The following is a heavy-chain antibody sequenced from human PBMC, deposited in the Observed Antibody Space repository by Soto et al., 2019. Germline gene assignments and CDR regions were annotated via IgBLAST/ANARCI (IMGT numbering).Heavy chain of an antibody. J-gene: IGHJ4*02. Sequence: WETLSLTCTVSGGSISSFYWSWIRQPPGKGLEWIGYFYDRGSTNYNPSLKSRVTISVDTSKNQFSLRLSSVTAADTAVYYCARERRDGQKCYFDYWGQGTLVTVSS. V-gene: IGHV4-59*01. CDR3: ARERRDGQKCYFDY. CDR1: GGSISSFY. CDR2: FYDRGST.